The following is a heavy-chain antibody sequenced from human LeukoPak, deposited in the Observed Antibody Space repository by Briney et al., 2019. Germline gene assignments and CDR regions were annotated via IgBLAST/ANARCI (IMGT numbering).Heavy chain of an antibody. Sequence: SETLSLTCTVSGASTNPYCWNWIRQPAGKGLEWSGRISRSGGTNYNPSLKSRVTVSVDASKKQLQFSLRLSSVTAADTAVYYCARDQGDYGDHRYFDHWGQGTLVTVSS. CDR3: ARDQGDYGDHRYFDH. D-gene: IGHD4-17*01. J-gene: IGHJ4*02. CDR2: ISRSGGT. CDR1: GASTNPYC. V-gene: IGHV4-4*07.